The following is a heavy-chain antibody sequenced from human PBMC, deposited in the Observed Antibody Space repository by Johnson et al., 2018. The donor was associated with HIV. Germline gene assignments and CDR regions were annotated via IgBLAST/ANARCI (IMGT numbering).Heavy chain of an antibody. J-gene: IGHJ3*02. D-gene: IGHD3-3*01. CDR1: GFTFSNAW. CDR3: TTNFWSGFYPDAFDI. Sequence: MLLVESGGGRVEPGGSLRLSCVASGFTFSNAWMTWVRQAPGKGLEWVGRIKSKSDGGTTDYAAPVRGRFSISRDDSETTVYLQMNSLKIEDTAVYYCTTNFWSGFYPDAFDIWGQGTMVTVSS. V-gene: IGHV3-15*01. CDR2: IKSKSDGGTT.